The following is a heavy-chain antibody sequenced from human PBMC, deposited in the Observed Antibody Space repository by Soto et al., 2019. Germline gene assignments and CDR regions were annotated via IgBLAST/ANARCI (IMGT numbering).Heavy chain of an antibody. Sequence: ASVKVSCKASEYTFTSYAMHWVRQAPGQGLEWMGWINAGNGNTKYSQKFQGRVTLTRDTSASTAYMELSSLRSEDTAVYYCARDGILNLRSYYYGMDVWGQGTTVTVSS. J-gene: IGHJ6*02. V-gene: IGHV1-3*01. CDR2: INAGNGNT. CDR1: EYTFTSYA. CDR3: ARDGILNLRSYYYGMDV. D-gene: IGHD2-15*01.